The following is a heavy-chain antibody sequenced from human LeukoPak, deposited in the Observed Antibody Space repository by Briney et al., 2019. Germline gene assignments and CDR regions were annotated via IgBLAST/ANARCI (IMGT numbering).Heavy chain of an antibody. D-gene: IGHD4-17*01. J-gene: IGHJ4*02. V-gene: IGHV1-2*06. CDR2: INPNSGGT. CDR3: ARGDYGDYSYYFDY. CDR1: GYTFTGYY. Sequence: GASVKVSCKASGYTFTGYYMHWVRQAPGQGPEWMGRINPNSGGTNYAQKFQGRVTMTRDTSISTAYMELSRLRSDDTAVYYCARGDYGDYSYYFDYWGQGTLVTVSS.